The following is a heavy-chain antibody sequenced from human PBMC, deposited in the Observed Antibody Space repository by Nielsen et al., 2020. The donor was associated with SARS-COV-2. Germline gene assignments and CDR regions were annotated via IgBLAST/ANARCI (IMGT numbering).Heavy chain of an antibody. J-gene: IGHJ6*02. Sequence: GESLKISCKGSGCSFTSYWIGWVRQMPGKGLEWMGIIYPGDSDTRYSPSFQGQVTISADKSISTAYLQWSSLKASDTAMYYCARQMAEYSTNWYGMDVWGQGTTVTVSS. CDR2: IYPGDSDT. CDR3: ARQMAEYSTNWYGMDV. D-gene: IGHD6-13*01. V-gene: IGHV5-51*01. CDR1: GCSFTSYW.